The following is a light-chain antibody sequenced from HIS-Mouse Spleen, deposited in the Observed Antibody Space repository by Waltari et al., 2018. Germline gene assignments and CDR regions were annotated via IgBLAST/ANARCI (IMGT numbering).Light chain of an antibody. J-gene: IGKJ4*01. CDR3: QQYNNWPLT. Sequence: EIVMTHSPATLSVSRGERATLPCRASQSVSSNLAWYQQKPGQDPRLLIYGASTRATGIPARFSGSGSGTEFTLTISSMQSEDFAVYYCQQYNNWPLTFGGGTKVEIK. CDR1: QSVSSN. CDR2: GAS. V-gene: IGKV3-15*01.